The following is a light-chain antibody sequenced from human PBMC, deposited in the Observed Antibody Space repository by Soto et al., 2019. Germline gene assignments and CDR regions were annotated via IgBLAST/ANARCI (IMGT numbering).Light chain of an antibody. J-gene: IGLJ3*02. CDR3: SSYTSSSTPV. Sequence: QSALTQPASVSGSPGQSITISCTGTSSDVSGYNYVSWYQQHPGKAPKLMIYEVSNRPSGVSNRFSGSKSGNTASLTISGLHAEDEADYYCSSYTSSSTPVFGGGTKLTVL. V-gene: IGLV2-14*01. CDR1: SSDVSGYNY. CDR2: EVS.